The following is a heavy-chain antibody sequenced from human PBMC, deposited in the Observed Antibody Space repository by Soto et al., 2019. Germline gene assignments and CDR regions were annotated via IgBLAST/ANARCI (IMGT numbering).Heavy chain of an antibody. D-gene: IGHD3-3*01. Sequence: SETLSLTCTVSGGSISSYYWSWIRQPPGKGLEWIGYIYYSGSTNYNPSLKSRVTISVDTSKNQFSLKLSSVTAADTAVYYCARGSRVFGVVSNYYYMDVWGKGTTVTVSS. J-gene: IGHJ6*03. V-gene: IGHV4-59*01. CDR3: ARGSRVFGVVSNYYYMDV. CDR1: GGSISSYY. CDR2: IYYSGST.